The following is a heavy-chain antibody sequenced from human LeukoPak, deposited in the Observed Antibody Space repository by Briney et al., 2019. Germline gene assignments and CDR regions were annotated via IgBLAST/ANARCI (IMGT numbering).Heavy chain of an antibody. CDR1: GFTFSSYA. CDR3: AKGKSGSCYSGIDN. CDR2: ISDSGSNT. D-gene: IGHD2-15*01. Sequence: GGSLRFSRAASGFTFSSYAMSWVRQAPGKGLEWVSVISDSGSNTFYAASVKGRFSISRDNSKNTLFLQMNSLRAEDTALYYCAKGKSGSCYSGIDNWGQGTLVTVSS. V-gene: IGHV3-23*01. J-gene: IGHJ4*02.